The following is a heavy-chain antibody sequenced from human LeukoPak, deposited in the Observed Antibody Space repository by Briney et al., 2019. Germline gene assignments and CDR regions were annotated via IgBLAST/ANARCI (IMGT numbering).Heavy chain of an antibody. V-gene: IGHV3-7*01. CDR3: ASRIAARRFPTYYFDY. CDR2: IKQDGSEK. D-gene: IGHD6-6*01. J-gene: IGHJ4*02. CDR1: GFGFGDYW. Sequence: GGSLRLSCAASGFGFGDYWMSWVRQAPGKGLEWVANIKQDGSEKYYVDSVKGRFTISRDNAKNSLYLQMNSLRAEDTAVYYCASRIAARRFPTYYFDYWGQGTLVTVSS.